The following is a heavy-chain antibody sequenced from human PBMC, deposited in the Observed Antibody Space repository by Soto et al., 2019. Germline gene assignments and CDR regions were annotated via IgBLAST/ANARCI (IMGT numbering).Heavy chain of an antibody. CDR2: IKRKTEGGTT. J-gene: IGHJ4*02. CDR1: DFSFSDAW. CDR3: IATADSRGYIFPDY. D-gene: IGHD3-22*01. Sequence: GGSLRLSCAASDFSFSDAWMNWVRQAPGKGLEWVGRIKRKTEGGTTEYGAPVKGRFTISRDDSKNTLYLQMNSLKTEDTAVYYCIATADSRGYIFPDYWGRGTLVTVSS. V-gene: IGHV3-15*07.